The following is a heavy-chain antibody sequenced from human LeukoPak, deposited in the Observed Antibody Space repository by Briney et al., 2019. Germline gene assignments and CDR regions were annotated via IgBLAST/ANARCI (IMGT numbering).Heavy chain of an antibody. J-gene: IGHJ4*02. CDR2: IYTSGST. CDR3: AREGGDY. D-gene: IGHD3-16*01. Sequence: SETLSLTCTVSGGSISRYYWSCVPQPAGKGLEWIGRIYTSGSTNYNPSLPSRVTMSVDTSKNKTSLTLNSLTSAPTAVSYLAREGGDYWGQGTLVTVSS. V-gene: IGHV4-4*07. CDR1: GGSISRYY.